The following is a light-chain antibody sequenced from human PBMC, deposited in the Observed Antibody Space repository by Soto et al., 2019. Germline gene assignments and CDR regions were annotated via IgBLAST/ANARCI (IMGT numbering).Light chain of an antibody. CDR2: LGS. CDR3: QQYYSTPLT. CDR1: QSLLHSNGYNY. V-gene: IGKV2-28*01. J-gene: IGKJ4*01. Sequence: DIVMAQSPLSLPVTPGEPASISRRSSQSLLHSNGYNYLDWYLQKPGQSPQLLIYLGSYRASGVPDRFSGSGSGTDFTLTISSLQAEDVAVYYCQQYYSTPLTFGGGTKVDIK.